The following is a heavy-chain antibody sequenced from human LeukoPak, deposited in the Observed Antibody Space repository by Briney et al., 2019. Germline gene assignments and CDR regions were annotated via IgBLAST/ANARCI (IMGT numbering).Heavy chain of an antibody. V-gene: IGHV4-34*01. D-gene: IGHD6-13*01. CDR2: INHSGST. J-gene: IGHJ4*02. CDR3: VAAAAGFDY. CDR1: GGSFSGYY. Sequence: PSETLSLTCAVYGGSFSGYYWSWIRQPPGKGLEWIGEINHSGSTNHNPSLKSRVTISVDTSKNQFSLKLSSVTAADTAVYYCVAAAAGFDYWGQGTLVTVSS.